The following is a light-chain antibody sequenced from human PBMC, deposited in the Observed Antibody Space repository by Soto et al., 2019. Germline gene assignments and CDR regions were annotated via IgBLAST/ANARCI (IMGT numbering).Light chain of an antibody. V-gene: IGLV2-23*03. Sequence: QSALTQPASVSGSPGQSITISCTGTSSDVGSYTLVSWYQQHPGKAPKLMIYVGNQRPSGVSNRFSGSKSGNTASLTISGLQAEYEADYYCCSYAGGSTFAHVFGTGTKLTVL. CDR2: VGN. CDR3: CSYAGGSTFAHV. J-gene: IGLJ1*01. CDR1: SSDVGSYTL.